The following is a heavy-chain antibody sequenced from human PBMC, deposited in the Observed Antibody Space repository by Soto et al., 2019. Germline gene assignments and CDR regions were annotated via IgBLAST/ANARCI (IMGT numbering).Heavy chain of an antibody. J-gene: IGHJ4*02. CDR3: ARASSSSSAADY. V-gene: IGHV4-31*03. D-gene: IGHD6-6*01. CDR2: IYDSESS. CDR1: GESISSGGYY. Sequence: QVQLQESGPGLVKASQTLSLICSVSGESISSGGYYWSWIRHHPGKGLEWIGYIYDSESSYCNPSLTSRVTIPMDTSKNHFALKLSSVTAADTAVYYCARASSSSSAADYWGQGTLITVSS.